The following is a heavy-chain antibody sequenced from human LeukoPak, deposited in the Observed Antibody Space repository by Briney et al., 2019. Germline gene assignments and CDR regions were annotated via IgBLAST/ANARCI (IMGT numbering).Heavy chain of an antibody. V-gene: IGHV4-30-4*08. CDR1: GGSISSGGYY. D-gene: IGHD3-10*01. CDR2: IYYSGST. J-gene: IGHJ4*02. Sequence: SETLSLTCTVSGGSISSGGYYWSWIRQHPGKGLEWIGYIYYSGSTYYNPSLKSRLTISVDTSNNQFSLKLSSVTAADTAVYFCARDGGGSGSLDYWGQGTLVTVSS. CDR3: ARDGGGSGSLDY.